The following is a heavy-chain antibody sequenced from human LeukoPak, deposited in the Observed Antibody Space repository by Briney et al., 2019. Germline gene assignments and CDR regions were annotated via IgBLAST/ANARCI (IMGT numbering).Heavy chain of an antibody. V-gene: IGHV3-9*01. J-gene: IGHJ4*02. Sequence: PGGSLRLSCAASGFTFGDYAMHWVRQAPGKGLQWVSGISWNSGSIGYADSVKGRFTISRDNAKNSLYLQMNSLRAEDTALYYCAKGDSGSYVSPADYWGQGTLVTV. D-gene: IGHD1-26*01. CDR1: GFTFGDYA. CDR2: ISWNSGSI. CDR3: AKGDSGSYVSPADY.